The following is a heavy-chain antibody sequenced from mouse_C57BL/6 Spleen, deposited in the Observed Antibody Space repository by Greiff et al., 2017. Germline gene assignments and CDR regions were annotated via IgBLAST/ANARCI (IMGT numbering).Heavy chain of an antibody. V-gene: IGHV1-61*01. D-gene: IGHD4-1*01. CDR2: IYPSDSET. CDR1: GYTFTSYW. Sequence: QVQLQQPVAELVRPGSSVKLSCKASGYTFTSYWMDWVKQRPGQGLEWIGNIYPSDSETHYNQKFKDKATLTVDKSSSTAYMQLSSLTSEDSAVYYCARELGPFAYWGQGTLVTVSA. J-gene: IGHJ3*01. CDR3: ARELGPFAY.